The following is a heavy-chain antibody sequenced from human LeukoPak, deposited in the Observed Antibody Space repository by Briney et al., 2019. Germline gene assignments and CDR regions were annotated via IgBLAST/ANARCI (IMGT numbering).Heavy chain of an antibody. V-gene: IGHV4-59*01. CDR2: THYSGST. Sequence: SETLSLTYTVSGGSISSYYWCWIRQSPGKGLEWIGYTHYSGSTDHNPSLKSRVSISLDTSKNQFSLKLTSVTAADTAVYYCARVGVRGSSRYMDVWGRGTTVTVSS. CDR1: GGSISSYY. J-gene: IGHJ6*03. D-gene: IGHD3-10*01. CDR3: ARVGVRGSSRYMDV.